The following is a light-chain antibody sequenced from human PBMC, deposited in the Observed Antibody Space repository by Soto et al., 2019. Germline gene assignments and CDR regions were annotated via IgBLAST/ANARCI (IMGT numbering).Light chain of an antibody. Sequence: QSVLTQPPSASGSPGQSVIISCTGTSSDIGGYDCVSWYQQHPGKAPKLMIYEVSKRPSGVPDRFSGSKSGNTASLTVSGLQAEDEADYYCSSYACSNTVVFGGGTKLTVL. J-gene: IGLJ2*01. CDR1: SSDIGGYDC. CDR3: SSYACSNTVV. CDR2: EVS. V-gene: IGLV2-8*01.